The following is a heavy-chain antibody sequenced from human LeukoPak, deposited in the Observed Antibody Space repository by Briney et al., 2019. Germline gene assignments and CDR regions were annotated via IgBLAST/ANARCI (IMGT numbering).Heavy chain of an antibody. D-gene: IGHD2-2*03. J-gene: IGHJ4*02. CDR3: ARVDPKAPGDYS. CDR2: INSDGSST. CDR1: GLTFSSYS. Sequence: GGSLRPSCAASGLTFSSYSMNWVRQAPGKGLVWVSRINSDGSSTKYADSVKGRFTISRDNAKNTLYVQMNNLRAEDTAVYYCARVDPKAPGDYSWGRGTLVTVSS. V-gene: IGHV3-74*03.